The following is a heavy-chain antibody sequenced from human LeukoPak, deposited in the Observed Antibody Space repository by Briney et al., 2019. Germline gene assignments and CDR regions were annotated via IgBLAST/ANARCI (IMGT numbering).Heavy chain of an antibody. D-gene: IGHD3-16*02. V-gene: IGHV4-34*01. CDR1: GGSFSGYY. Sequence: SETLSLTCAVYGGSFSGYYWSWIRQPPGKGLEWIGEINHSGSTNYNPSLKSRVTISVDASKNQFSLKLSSVTAADTAVYYCARGTNPYDYVWGSYRVFDYWGQGTLVTVSS. CDR2: INHSGST. J-gene: IGHJ4*02. CDR3: ARGTNPYDYVWGSYRVFDY.